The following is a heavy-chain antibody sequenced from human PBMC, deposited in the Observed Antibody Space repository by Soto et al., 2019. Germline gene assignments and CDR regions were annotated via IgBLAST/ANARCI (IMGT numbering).Heavy chain of an antibody. CDR3: ARYCSSTSCDHYFDY. V-gene: IGHV1-18*01. D-gene: IGHD2-2*01. CDR2: ISPYNGDT. J-gene: IGHJ4*02. Sequence: ASVKVSCKASGYGFTNDDISWVRQAPGQGLEWMGWISPYNGDTNYAQKLQGRVTMTTDTSTSTAYMELRSLRSDDTAVYYCARYCSSTSCDHYFDYWGQGTLVTVSS. CDR1: GYGFTNDD.